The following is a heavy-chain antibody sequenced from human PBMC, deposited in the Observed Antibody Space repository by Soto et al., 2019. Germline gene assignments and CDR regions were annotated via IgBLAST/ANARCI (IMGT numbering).Heavy chain of an antibody. CDR3: ARSLGIAAAGTD. V-gene: IGHV1-18*01. D-gene: IGHD6-13*01. CDR2: ISGYNGNT. Sequence: GASVKVSCKASGYTFTSYSFNWARQAPGQGLEWMGWISGYNGNTNYARKLQGRVTMTTDTSTSTAYMELRSLRSDDTAMYYCARSLGIAAAGTDWGQGTLVTVSS. J-gene: IGHJ4*02. CDR1: GYTFTSYS.